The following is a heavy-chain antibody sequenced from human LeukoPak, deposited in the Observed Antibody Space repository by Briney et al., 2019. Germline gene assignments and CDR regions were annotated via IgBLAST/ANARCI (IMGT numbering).Heavy chain of an antibody. CDR1: KYTFTDYF. Sequence: GASVKVSCKASKYTFTDYFIHWVRQAPGHGLEWMGWINPSTGGTDYAQKFQGRVTMTRDTSINTAYMDLSGLIPDDPAVFYCAGGHLDYFDSWGQGTLVTVSS. CDR2: INPSTGGT. J-gene: IGHJ4*02. V-gene: IGHV1-2*02. CDR3: AGGHLDYFDS.